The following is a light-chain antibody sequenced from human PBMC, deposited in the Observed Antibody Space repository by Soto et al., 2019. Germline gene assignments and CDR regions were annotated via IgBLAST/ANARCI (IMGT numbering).Light chain of an antibody. J-gene: IGKJ5*01. V-gene: IGKV2-28*01. CDR2: LAS. Sequence: EIVMTQSPLSLSVTPGESASISCRSSQSLLHSNGNSYFDWYLQKPGQSPQLLIYLASNRASGVPDRFSGSGSGTDFTLKISRVEAEDVGLYYCMQARQTPLPFGQGTRLEMK. CDR3: MQARQTPLP. CDR1: QSLLHSNGNSY.